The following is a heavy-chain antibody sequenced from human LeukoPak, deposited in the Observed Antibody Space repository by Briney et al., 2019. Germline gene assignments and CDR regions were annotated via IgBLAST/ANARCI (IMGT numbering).Heavy chain of an antibody. D-gene: IGHD2-15*01. Sequence: GGSLRLSCVASGSTFSSYGMHWVRQAPGKGLEWVAMISYDGSDKYYAESVKGRFTISRDNSKNTLYLQMNSLRDEDTAMYSCATLLLGVGGDYWGQGTLVTVSS. CDR1: GSTFSSYG. J-gene: IGHJ4*02. V-gene: IGHV3-30*03. CDR2: ISYDGSDK. CDR3: ATLLLGVGGDY.